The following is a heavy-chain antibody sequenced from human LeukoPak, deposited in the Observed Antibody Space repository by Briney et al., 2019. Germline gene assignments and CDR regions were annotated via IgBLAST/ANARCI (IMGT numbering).Heavy chain of an antibody. CDR3: ARVMGDLASLYHMDV. CDR1: GGSISSSSYY. V-gene: IGHV4-39*07. J-gene: IGHJ6*03. Sequence: SETLSLTCTVSGGSISSSSYYWGWIRQPPGKGLEWIGSIYYSGSTYYNPSLKSRVTISVDTSKNQFSLKLSSVTAADTAVYYCARVMGDLASLYHMDVWGKGTTVTVSS. D-gene: IGHD3-16*01. CDR2: IYYSGST.